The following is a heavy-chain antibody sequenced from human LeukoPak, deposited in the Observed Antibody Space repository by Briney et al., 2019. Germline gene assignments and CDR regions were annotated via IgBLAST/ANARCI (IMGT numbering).Heavy chain of an antibody. CDR2: ISSSSSTI. CDR1: GFTFSSYA. J-gene: IGHJ5*02. CDR3: ASGHSGYDS. D-gene: IGHD5-12*01. V-gene: IGHV3-48*04. Sequence: GRSLRLSYAASGFTFSSYAMHWVRQAPGKGLEWVSYISSSSSTIYYADSVKGRFTISRDNAKNSLYLQMNSLRAEDTAVYYCASGHSGYDSWGQGTLVTVSS.